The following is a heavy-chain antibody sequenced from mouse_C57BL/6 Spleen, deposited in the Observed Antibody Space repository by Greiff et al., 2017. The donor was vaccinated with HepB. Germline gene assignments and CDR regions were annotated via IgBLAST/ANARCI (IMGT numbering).Heavy chain of an antibody. D-gene: IGHD2-2*01. Sequence: EVKLMESGPGLVKPSQSLSLTCSVTGYSITSGYYWNWIRQFPGNKLEWMGYISYDGSNNYNPSLKNRISITRDTSKNQFFLKLNSVTTEDTATYYCARERGYLYAMDYWGQGTSVTVSS. V-gene: IGHV3-6*01. J-gene: IGHJ4*01. CDR1: GYSITSGYY. CDR3: ARERGYLYAMDY. CDR2: ISYDGSN.